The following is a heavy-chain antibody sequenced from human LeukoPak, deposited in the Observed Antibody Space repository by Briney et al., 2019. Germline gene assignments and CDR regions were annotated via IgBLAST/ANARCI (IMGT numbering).Heavy chain of an antibody. V-gene: IGHV4-39*01. D-gene: IGHD3-10*01. J-gene: IGHJ3*02. CDR2: IYYSGST. CDR3: ARPSFGRAPSAFDI. CDR1: GGSISSSSYY. Sequence: SETLSLTCTVSGGSISSSSYYWGWIRQPPGKGLEWIGSIYYSGSTYYNPSLKSRVTIYVDTSTNQFSLKLSSVTAAYTAVYYCARPSFGRAPSAFDICGQGTMVTVSS.